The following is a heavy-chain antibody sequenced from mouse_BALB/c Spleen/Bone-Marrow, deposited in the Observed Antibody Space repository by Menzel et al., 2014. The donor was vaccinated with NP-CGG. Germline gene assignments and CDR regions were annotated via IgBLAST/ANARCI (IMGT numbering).Heavy chain of an antibody. Sequence: QVQLKESGAELGMPGASVKMSCKASGYTFTDNWMYWVKQRPGQGLEWIGAIDTSDSYTNFNQKFMGKASLTVDASSSSAYMQVGSLTPDDSAVYYCARGGHDFSLDYWGQGTSVTVSS. CDR1: GYTFTDNW. D-gene: IGHD2-4*01. J-gene: IGHJ4*01. CDR3: ARGGHDFSLDY. V-gene: IGHV1-69*01. CDR2: IDTSDSYT.